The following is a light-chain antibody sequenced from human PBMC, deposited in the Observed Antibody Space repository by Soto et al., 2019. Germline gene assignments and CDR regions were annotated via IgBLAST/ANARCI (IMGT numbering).Light chain of an antibody. Sequence: QSVLTQPPLVSEAPSQTVTISCSGNTSNIGSHAVEWHQHFPGKSPNLLIYFNNLLASGVSDRFSGSKSGASASLAISGLRSEDEAVYFCSSWDGTRKGPVFGGGTQLTVL. CDR3: SSWDGTRKGPV. J-gene: IGLJ2*01. V-gene: IGLV1-36*01. CDR2: FNN. CDR1: TSNIGSHA.